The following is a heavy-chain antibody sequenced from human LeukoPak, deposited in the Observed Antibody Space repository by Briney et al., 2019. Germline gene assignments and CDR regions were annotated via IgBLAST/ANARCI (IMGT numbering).Heavy chain of an antibody. V-gene: IGHV4-34*01. Sequence: SETLSLTCAVYGGSLSGYYWSWIRQPPGKGLEWIGEINHSGSTNYNPSLKSRVTISVDTSKNQFSLKLSSVTAADTAVYYCVRRLQTRVDYWGQGTLVTVSS. D-gene: IGHD5-24*01. CDR1: GGSLSGYY. CDR3: VRRLQTRVDY. J-gene: IGHJ4*02. CDR2: INHSGST.